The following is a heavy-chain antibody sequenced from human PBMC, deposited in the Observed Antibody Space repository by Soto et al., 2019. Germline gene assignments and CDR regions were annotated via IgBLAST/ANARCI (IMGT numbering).Heavy chain of an antibody. D-gene: IGHD6-6*01. V-gene: IGHV3-7*01. CDR1: GFPFRDYW. Sequence: EVQLVESGGGLVQPGGSLRLSCAASGFPFRDYWMTWVRQAPGKGLEWVANIKQDGSEKYYVDSVKGRFTISRDNAKNSLYLQMNSLRAEDTAMYYCGREYSRSSDWGQGTLVTVSS. J-gene: IGHJ4*02. CDR2: IKQDGSEK. CDR3: GREYSRSSD.